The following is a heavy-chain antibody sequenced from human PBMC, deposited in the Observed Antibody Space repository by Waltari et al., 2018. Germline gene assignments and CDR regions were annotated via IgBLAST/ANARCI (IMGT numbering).Heavy chain of an antibody. J-gene: IGHJ4*02. Sequence: EVQLVESGGGLVKPGGSLRLSCAASGSTFSSYSMNWVRQAPGKGLAWVSSISSSSSYIYYADSVKGRFTISRDNAKNSLYLQMNSLRAEDTAVYYCASRVSGYLNYWGQGTLVTVSS. D-gene: IGHD3-22*01. CDR1: GSTFSSYS. V-gene: IGHV3-21*01. CDR2: ISSSSSYI. CDR3: ASRVSGYLNY.